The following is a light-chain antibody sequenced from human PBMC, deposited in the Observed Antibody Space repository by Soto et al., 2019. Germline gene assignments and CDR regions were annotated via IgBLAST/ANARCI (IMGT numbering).Light chain of an antibody. CDR2: EVT. J-gene: IGLJ3*02. CDR1: GSDVGGYDY. CDR3: QAYDYSLTAFV. Sequence: QSALTQPPSASGSPGQSVTISCTGTGSDVGGYDYVSWYQQHPGKAPKLMIYEVTKRPSGVPDRFSGSNSGNTASLTVSGLQAEDEADYYCQAYDYSLTAFVFGGGTKVTVL. V-gene: IGLV2-8*01.